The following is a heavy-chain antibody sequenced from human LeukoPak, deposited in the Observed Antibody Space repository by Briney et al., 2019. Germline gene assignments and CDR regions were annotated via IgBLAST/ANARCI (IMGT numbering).Heavy chain of an antibody. J-gene: IGHJ4*02. CDR2: ISGSGGST. CDR1: GFTFSSYA. Sequence: GGSLRLSCAASGFTFSSYAMSWVRQAPGKGLEWVSAISGSGGSTYYVDSVKGRFTISRDNSKNTLYLQMNSLRAEDTAVYYCAKDDPLYDFWSGHNYWGQGTLVTVSS. V-gene: IGHV3-23*01. D-gene: IGHD3-3*01. CDR3: AKDDPLYDFWSGHNY.